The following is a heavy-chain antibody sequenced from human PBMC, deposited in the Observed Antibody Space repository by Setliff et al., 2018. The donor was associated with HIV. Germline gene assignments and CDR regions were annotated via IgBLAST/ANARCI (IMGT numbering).Heavy chain of an antibody. V-gene: IGHV4-31*03. CDR2: IYYTGST. D-gene: IGHD3-10*01. CDR1: SGSISSGGYF. J-gene: IGHJ3*02. Sequence: SETLSLTCTVSSGSISSGGYFWGWIRQHPGKGLEWIGYIYYTGSTYYNPSLKSRVTISIDTSKNQFSLNLSSVTAADSAVYYCAKLSRLTSLRNAFDIWGQGAVVTVS. CDR3: AKLSRLTSLRNAFDI.